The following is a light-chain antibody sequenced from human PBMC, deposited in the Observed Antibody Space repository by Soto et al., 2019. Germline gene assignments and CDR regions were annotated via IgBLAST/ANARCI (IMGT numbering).Light chain of an antibody. CDR3: QQYYTTPLT. V-gene: IGKV4-1*01. Sequence: DIVMTQSPDSLAVSLGERATINCKSSESILYNYKNKNYLAWYQQKAGQPPKLLIYWASTRESGVPDRFSGSGSETDFTLTISSLQAEDVAVYYCQQYYTTPLTFGGGTKVDI. CDR2: WAS. CDR1: ESILYNYKNKNY. J-gene: IGKJ4*01.